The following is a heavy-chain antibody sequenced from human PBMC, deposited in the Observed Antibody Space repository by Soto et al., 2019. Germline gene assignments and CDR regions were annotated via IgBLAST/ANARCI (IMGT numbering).Heavy chain of an antibody. D-gene: IGHD3-10*01. Sequence: PSETLSLTCTVSGGSISSYYWSWIRQPPGKGLEWIGYIYYSGSTNYNPSLKSRVTISVDTSKNQFSLKLNSMTAADTAVYYCARHNDGSGSTYFDYWGQGTLVNVS. J-gene: IGHJ4*02. V-gene: IGHV4-59*08. CDR3: ARHNDGSGSTYFDY. CDR2: IYYSGST. CDR1: GGSISSYY.